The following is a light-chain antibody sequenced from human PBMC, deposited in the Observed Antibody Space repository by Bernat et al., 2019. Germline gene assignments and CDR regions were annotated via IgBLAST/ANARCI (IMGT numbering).Light chain of an antibody. J-gene: IGKJ2*01. CDR3: QQSYTTSSYT. V-gene: IGKV1-39*01. Sequence: QVTQSPSSLSASVGDRVTISCRASQDIGDSLNWYQQKPGGGPKLLIYLASDLETGVPSRFSGSGSGTEFTLTISSLQPEDFATYYCQQSYTTSSYTFGLGTKVEIK. CDR1: QDIGDS. CDR2: LAS.